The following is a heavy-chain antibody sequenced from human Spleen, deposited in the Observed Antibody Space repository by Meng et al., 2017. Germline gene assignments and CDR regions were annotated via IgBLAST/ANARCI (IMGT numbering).Heavy chain of an antibody. Sequence: QLQLQESGSGLVKPSQTLSLTCAVSGGSFSSGGYSWSWIRQPPGKGLEWIGYIYHSGTTYYNPSLKSRVTISVDTSRNQFSLKLSSVTAADTAVYYCARGGMSPTVMSDYWGQGTLVTVSS. CDR2: IYHSGTT. D-gene: IGHD4-11*01. CDR3: ARGGMSPTVMSDY. CDR1: GGSFSSGGYS. J-gene: IGHJ4*02. V-gene: IGHV4-30-2*01.